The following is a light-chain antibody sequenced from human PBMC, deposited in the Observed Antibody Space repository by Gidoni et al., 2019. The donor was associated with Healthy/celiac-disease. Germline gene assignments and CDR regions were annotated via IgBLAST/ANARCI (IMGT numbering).Light chain of an antibody. CDR1: SSNIGAGYD. J-gene: IGLJ2*01. V-gene: IGLV1-40*01. Sequence: QSVLTQPPSVSVAPGQRVTISCTGSSSNIGAGYDVHWYQQLPGTAPKPLIYGNSNRPSGVPDRFSGSKSGTSASLAITGLQAEDEADYYCQSYDSSLSVLVFGGGTKLTVL. CDR3: QSYDSSLSVLV. CDR2: GNS.